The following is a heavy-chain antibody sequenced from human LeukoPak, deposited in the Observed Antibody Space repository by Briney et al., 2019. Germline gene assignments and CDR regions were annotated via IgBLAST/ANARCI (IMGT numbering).Heavy chain of an antibody. CDR1: GYTFTSYG. CDR3: ARGHDILTGSDAFDI. J-gene: IGHJ3*02. CDR2: ISAYNGNT. V-gene: IGHV1-18*01. D-gene: IGHD3-9*01. Sequence: ASVTVSCKASGYTFTSYGISWVRQAPGQGLEWMGWISAYNGNTNYAQKLQGRVTMTTDTSTSTAYMELRSLRSDDTAVYYCARGHDILTGSDAFDIWGQGTMVTVSS.